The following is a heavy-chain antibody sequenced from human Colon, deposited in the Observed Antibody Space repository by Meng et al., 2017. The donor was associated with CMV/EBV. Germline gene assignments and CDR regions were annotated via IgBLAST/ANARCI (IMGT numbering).Heavy chain of an antibody. D-gene: IGHD6-19*01. CDR2: ISNSETT. V-gene: IGHV4-39*07. J-gene: IGHJ4*02. CDR3: ARVRPKGITVADTAVDY. Sequence: DAGRGLVKASATLSLPSMAQGGSYVSRGYYCRWICQRPGKELEWKGRISNSETTYNTPSLKSRLIISVDTTKQQYSLKLMSVTASDTAVYYCARVRPKGITVADTAVDYWGQGTLVTVSS. CDR1: GGSYVSRGYY.